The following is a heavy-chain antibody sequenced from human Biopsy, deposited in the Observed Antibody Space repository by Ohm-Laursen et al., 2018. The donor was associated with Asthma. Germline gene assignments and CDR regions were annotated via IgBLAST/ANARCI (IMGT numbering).Heavy chain of an antibody. CDR1: VYTFNSVA. CDR3: AGAVDFSPYYGINV. CDR2: ISVYNGNT. V-gene: IGHV1-18*01. Sequence: ASVKVSCKTSVYTFNSVAIGWGRQAPGQGLERMGWISVYNGNTKVAQKLQGRVTMITETSTSTAFLELKSRRSDDTAVYFWAGAVDFSPYYGINVGGQGTTVTVS. D-gene: IGHD4-23*01. J-gene: IGHJ6*02.